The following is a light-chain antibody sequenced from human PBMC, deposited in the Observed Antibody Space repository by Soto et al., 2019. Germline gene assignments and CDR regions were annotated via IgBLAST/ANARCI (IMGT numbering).Light chain of an antibody. Sequence: QPVLTQSPSASASLGASVKLTCTLSSGHSSYAIAWHQQQPEQGPRYLMKLDSDGSHTKGDAIPDRFSGSSSGAERYLTISSLPSEDEADYYCQTWGTGIHVVFGGGTKLTVL. CDR2: LDSDGSH. J-gene: IGLJ2*01. CDR1: SGHSSYA. V-gene: IGLV4-69*01. CDR3: QTWGTGIHVV.